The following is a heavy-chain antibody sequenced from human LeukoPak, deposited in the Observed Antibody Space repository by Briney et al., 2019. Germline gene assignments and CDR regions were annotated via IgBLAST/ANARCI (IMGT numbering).Heavy chain of an antibody. CDR1: GFTFSNYA. V-gene: IGHV3-23*01. CDR3: ARVGYDSSGYWPFGYFDY. CDR2: ISASRGVT. D-gene: IGHD3-22*01. J-gene: IGHJ4*02. Sequence: GGSLRLSCAASGFTFSNYAMTWVRQFPGKGLEWVSAISASRGVTYYADSVKGRFTISRDNSKNTLYLQMNSLRAEDTAVYYCARVGYDSSGYWPFGYFDYWGQGTLVTVSS.